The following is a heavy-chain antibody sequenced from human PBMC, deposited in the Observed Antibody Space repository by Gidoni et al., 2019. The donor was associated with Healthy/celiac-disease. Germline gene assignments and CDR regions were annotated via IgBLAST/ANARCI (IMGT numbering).Heavy chain of an antibody. V-gene: IGHV1-24*01. CDR3: ATTHSSWYGY. CDR2: FDPEDGET. J-gene: IGHJ4*02. Sequence: QVQLVQSGAEVKKPGASVKFSCKFSGYTLTELSMHWVRQAPGKGLEWMGGFDPEDGETIYAQKFKGRVTMTEDKSTDTAYMELSSLRSEDTAVYYCATTHSSWYGYWGQGTLVTVSS. CDR1: GYTLTELS. D-gene: IGHD6-13*01.